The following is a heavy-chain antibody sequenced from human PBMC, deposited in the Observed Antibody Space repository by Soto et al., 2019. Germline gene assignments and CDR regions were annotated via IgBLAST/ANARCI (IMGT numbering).Heavy chain of an antibody. Sequence: EVQLLESGGGLVQPGGSLRLSCAASGFTFRNYAMSWARQAPGKGLEWVSAISGSGGTTHYADSVKGRFTISRXNXKXTXXXXXXXXRVEDTAVYYCAKDRSSTSCYAFDYWGQGSLVTVSS. J-gene: IGHJ4*02. D-gene: IGHD2-2*01. CDR1: GFTFRNYA. V-gene: IGHV3-23*01. CDR2: ISGSGGTT. CDR3: AKDRSSTSCYAFDY.